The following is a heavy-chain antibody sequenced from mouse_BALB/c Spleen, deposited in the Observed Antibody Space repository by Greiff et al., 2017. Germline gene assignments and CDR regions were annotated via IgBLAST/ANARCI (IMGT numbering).Heavy chain of an antibody. CDR3: GRGVVRTGAWFAY. J-gene: IGHJ3*01. CDR1: GYSFTGYF. V-gene: IGHV1-37*01. Sequence: EVKLMESGPELVKPGASVKISCKASGYSFTGYFMNWVKQSHGKSLEWIGRINPYNGDTFYNQKFKGKATLTVDKSSSTAHMELLSLTSEDSAVYYCGRGVVRTGAWFAYWGQGTLVTVSA. CDR2: INPYNGDT.